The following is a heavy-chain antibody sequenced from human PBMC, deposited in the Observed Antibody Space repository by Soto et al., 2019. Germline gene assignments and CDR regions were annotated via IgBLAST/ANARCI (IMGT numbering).Heavy chain of an antibody. V-gene: IGHV1-2*04. D-gene: IGHD2-15*01. Sequence: ASVKVSCKASGYTFTGYYMHWVRQAPGQGLKWMGWINPNSGGTNYAQKFQGWVTMIRDTSISTAYMELSRLRSDDTAVYYCARDGGYCSGGSCYSDYYYYGMDVWGQGTTVTVSS. CDR3: ARDGGYCSGGSCYSDYYYYGMDV. CDR1: GYTFTGYY. CDR2: INPNSGGT. J-gene: IGHJ6*02.